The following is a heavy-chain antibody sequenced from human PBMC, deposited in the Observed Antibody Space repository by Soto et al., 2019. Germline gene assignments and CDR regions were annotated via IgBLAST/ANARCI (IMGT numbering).Heavy chain of an antibody. CDR3: ASDLVGASDSYGLDV. J-gene: IGHJ6*02. D-gene: IGHD1-26*01. V-gene: IGHV3-33*01. Sequence: PVGSLRISCAASGLTFSNYGMHWVRQAPGKGLEWVAIIWHDGNNKYYADSVRGRFIISRDNSKNRLYLQMNSLRAEDTAVYYCASDLVGASDSYGLDVWGQGTPVTVSS. CDR1: GLTFSNYG. CDR2: IWHDGNNK.